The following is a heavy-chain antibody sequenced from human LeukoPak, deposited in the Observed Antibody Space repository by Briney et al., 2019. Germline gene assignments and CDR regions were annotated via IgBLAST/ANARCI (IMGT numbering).Heavy chain of an antibody. V-gene: IGHV3-11*01. CDR2: ISSSGNTI. J-gene: IGHJ4*02. D-gene: IGHD6-13*01. CDR1: GFTFSDYY. CDR3: ARPKYSSSWQIFDY. Sequence: GGSLRLSCAASGFTFSDYYMSWIRQAPGKGLERVSYISSSGNTIYYADSVKGRFTISRDNAKNSLYLQMNSLRAEDTAVYYCARPKYSSSWQIFDYWGQGTLVTASS.